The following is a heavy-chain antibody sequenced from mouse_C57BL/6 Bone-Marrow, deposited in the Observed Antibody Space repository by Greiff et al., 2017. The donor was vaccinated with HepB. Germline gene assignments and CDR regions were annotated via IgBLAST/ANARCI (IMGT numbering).Heavy chain of an antibody. J-gene: IGHJ2*01. V-gene: IGHV1-55*01. D-gene: IGHD2-3*01. CDR2: IYPGSGST. CDR1: GYTFTSYW. CDR3: ARTDDGYSYYFDY. Sequence: QVQLQQSGAELARPGASVKMSCKASGYTFTSYWITWVKQRPGQGLEWIGDIYPGSGSTNYNEKFKSKATLTVDTSSSTAYMQLSSLTSEDSAVYYCARTDDGYSYYFDYWGQGTTLTVSS.